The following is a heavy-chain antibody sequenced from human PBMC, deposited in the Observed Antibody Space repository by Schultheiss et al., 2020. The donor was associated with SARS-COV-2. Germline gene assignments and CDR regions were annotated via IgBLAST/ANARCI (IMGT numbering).Heavy chain of an antibody. V-gene: IGHV3-30-3*01. CDR3: AREPLRGSYYYYGMDV. J-gene: IGHJ6*02. Sequence: GGSLRLSCAASGFTFSGSAMHWVRQAPGKGLEWVAVISYDGSNKYYADSVKGRFTISRDNSKNTLYLQMNSLRAEDTAVYYCAREPLRGSYYYYGMDVWGQGTTVTVSS. CDR1: GFTFSGSA. CDR2: ISYDGSNK.